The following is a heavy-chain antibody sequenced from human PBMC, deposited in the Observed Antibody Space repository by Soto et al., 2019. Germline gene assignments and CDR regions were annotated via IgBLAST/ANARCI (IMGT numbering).Heavy chain of an antibody. CDR1: GFTFSSYG. D-gene: IGHD6-13*01. V-gene: IGHV3-30*18. CDR2: ILYDGSNK. CDR3: AKDRSIAAAGTVTYYYYMDV. Sequence: QVQLVESGGGVVQPGRSLRLSCAASGFTFSSYGMHWVRQVLGKGLEWVAVILYDGSNKYYADSVKGRFTISRENSKNTLYLQMNSLRAEDTAVYYCAKDRSIAAAGTVTYYYYMDVWGKGTTVTVSS. J-gene: IGHJ6*03.